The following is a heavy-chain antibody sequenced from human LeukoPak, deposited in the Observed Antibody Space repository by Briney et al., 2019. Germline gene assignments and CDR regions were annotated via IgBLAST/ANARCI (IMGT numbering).Heavy chain of an antibody. CDR3: ARVGYYCDSSLTFDY. CDR2: IYYSGST. D-gene: IGHD3-22*01. V-gene: IGHV4-59*01. CDR1: GGSISSYY. J-gene: IGHJ4*02. Sequence: SETLSLTCTVSGGSISSYYWSWIRQPPGKGLEWIGYIYYSGSTNYNPSLKSRVTISVDTSKNQFSLKLSSVTAADTAVYYCARVGYYCDSSLTFDYWGQGTLVTVSS.